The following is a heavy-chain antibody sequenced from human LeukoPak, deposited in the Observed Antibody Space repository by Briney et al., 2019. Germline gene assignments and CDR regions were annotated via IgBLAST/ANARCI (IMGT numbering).Heavy chain of an antibody. V-gene: IGHV3-53*01. J-gene: IGHJ6*03. CDR2: IYSGGST. D-gene: IGHD5-12*01. CDR3: ARAPSEATGYYYYMDV. CDR1: GFTVSSNY. Sequence: PGGSLRLSCAASGFTVSSNYMSWVRQAPGKGLEWVSVIYSGGSTYYADSVKGRFTISRDNSKNTLYLQMNSLRAEGTAVYYCARAPSEATGYYYYMDVWGKGTTVNVSS.